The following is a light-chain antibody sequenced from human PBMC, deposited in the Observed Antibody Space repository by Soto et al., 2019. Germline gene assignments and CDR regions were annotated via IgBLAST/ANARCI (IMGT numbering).Light chain of an antibody. CDR2: SNN. V-gene: IGLV1-44*01. CDR3: AVWDDSLNGRV. CDR1: SSNIGSNT. Sequence: QSVLTQPPSASGTPGQRVTISCSGSSSNIGSNTINWYQPLPGTAPKLLIYSNNQRPSGVPDRFSGSKSGTSASLAISGLQYEDEADYYCAVWDDSLNGRVFGTGTKLTVL. J-gene: IGLJ1*01.